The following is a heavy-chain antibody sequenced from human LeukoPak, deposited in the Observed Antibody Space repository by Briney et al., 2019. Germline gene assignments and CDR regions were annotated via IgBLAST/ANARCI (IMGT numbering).Heavy chain of an antibody. D-gene: IGHD2-2*01. CDR1: GYTFTSYD. Sequence: ASVKVSCKASGYTFTSYDINWVRQATGQGLEWMGWRNPNSGNTGYAQKFQGRVTMTRNTSISTAYMELSSLRSEDTAVYYCARALGYCSSTSCYLYWFDPWGQGTLVTVSS. J-gene: IGHJ5*02. CDR3: ARALGYCSSTSCYLYWFDP. V-gene: IGHV1-8*01. CDR2: RNPNSGNT.